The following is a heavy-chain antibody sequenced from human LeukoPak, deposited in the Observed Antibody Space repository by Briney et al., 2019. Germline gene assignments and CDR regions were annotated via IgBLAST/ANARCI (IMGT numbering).Heavy chain of an antibody. CDR3: AKEAGIYYYSMDV. Sequence: PGGSLRLSCATSGFTFSTYGMHWVRQAPGKGLEWVAFIHYDESNKYYTDSVKGRLTISRDNSKNTLYLQMNSLRAEDTAVYYCAKEAGIYYYSMDVWGKGTTVTVSS. CDR1: GFTFSTYG. J-gene: IGHJ6*03. CDR2: IHYDESNK. V-gene: IGHV3-30*02. D-gene: IGHD1-1*01.